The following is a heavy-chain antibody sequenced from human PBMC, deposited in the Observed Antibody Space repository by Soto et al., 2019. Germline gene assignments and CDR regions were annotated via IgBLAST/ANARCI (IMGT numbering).Heavy chain of an antibody. CDR1: GFTFVNSS. CDR2: IKSKTDGRTT. D-gene: IGHD4-4*01. CDR3: TTEMTAVTSVPWVAGLGG. Sequence: SLRLSCAAAGFTFVNSSTNCVLPPAEEGMEWVRRIKSKTDGRTTDHAAHAKGRVTISRDDSKNTLYRQMNSLKTEDTAVYYCTTEMTAVTSVPWVAGLGGWGQRTTVNASS. V-gene: IGHV3-15*07. J-gene: IGHJ6*01.